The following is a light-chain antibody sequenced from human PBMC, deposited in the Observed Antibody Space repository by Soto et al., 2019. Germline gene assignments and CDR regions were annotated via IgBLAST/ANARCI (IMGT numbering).Light chain of an antibody. CDR3: QQYGSSPLT. CDR1: QSVSSSY. V-gene: IGKV3-20*01. Sequence: EIVWTESPGTLSLSPLERATLSFMSSQSVSSSYLAWYQQKPGQAPRLLIYGASSRATGIPDRFSGSGSGTDFTLTISRLEPEDFAVYYCQQYGSSPLTFGGGTKVDIK. CDR2: GAS. J-gene: IGKJ4*01.